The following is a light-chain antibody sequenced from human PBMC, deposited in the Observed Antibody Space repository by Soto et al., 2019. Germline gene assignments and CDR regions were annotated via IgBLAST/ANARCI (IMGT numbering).Light chain of an antibody. CDR2: GAS. J-gene: IGKJ1*01. V-gene: IGKV3-15*01. CDR1: QSVNAN. Sequence: TLSVSPGERATLSCRASQSVNANLAWYQQKPGQAPRLLIHGASNRATGIPARFSGSGFGTEFILTISSLKSEDFAVYYCQQYNTWLWTFGQGTKVEI. CDR3: QQYNTWLWT.